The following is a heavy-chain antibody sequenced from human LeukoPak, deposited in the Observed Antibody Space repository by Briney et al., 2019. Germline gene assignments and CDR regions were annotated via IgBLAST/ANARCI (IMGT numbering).Heavy chain of an antibody. CDR1: GFTFDDYA. D-gene: IGHD6-19*01. V-gene: IGHV3-9*01. Sequence: GGSLRLSCAASGFTFDDYAMHWVRQAPGKGLEWVSGISWNSGSIGYADSVKGRFTISRDNAKNSLYLQMNSLRAEDTALYYCAEDPSSSGGGYWGQGTLVTVSS. CDR3: AEDPSSSGGGY. J-gene: IGHJ4*02. CDR2: ISWNSGSI.